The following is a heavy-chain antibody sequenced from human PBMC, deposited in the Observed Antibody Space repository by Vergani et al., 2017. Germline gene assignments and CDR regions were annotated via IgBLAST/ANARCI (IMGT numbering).Heavy chain of an antibody. Sequence: EVQLLESGGGLVQPGGSLRLSCEASGFSFPGYAMSWVRQAPGKGLEWVSSVSGSSATPYYADSVKGRFIISRDNSKNTLHLQMNSLRADDTAVYYCTGDXRPTRGAGTPYFDYWGQGTLVTVSS. CDR2: VSGSSATP. CDR1: GFSFPGYA. D-gene: IGHD6-13*01. CDR3: TGDXRPTRGAGTPYFDY. V-gene: IGHV3-23*01. J-gene: IGHJ4*02.